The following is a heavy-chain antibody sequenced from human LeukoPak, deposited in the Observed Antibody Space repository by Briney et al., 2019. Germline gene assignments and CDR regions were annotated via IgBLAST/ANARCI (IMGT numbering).Heavy chain of an antibody. J-gene: IGHJ5*02. D-gene: IGHD3-10*01. CDR1: GESFSGYY. CDR3: ARRVGSYNWFDP. V-gene: IGHV4-34*01. Sequence: PSETLSLTCAIYGESFSGYYWSWIRQPPGKGLEWIGEINHSGGTDYVPSLKSRVTISIDTSKDLLSLKMTSVTAADTAVYYCARRVGSYNWFDPWGQGTLVTVSS. CDR2: INHSGGT.